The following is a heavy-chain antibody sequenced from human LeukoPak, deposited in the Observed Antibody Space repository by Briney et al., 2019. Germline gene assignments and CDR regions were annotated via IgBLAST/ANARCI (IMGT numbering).Heavy chain of an antibody. V-gene: IGHV4-61*08. CDR2: IYYSGST. D-gene: IGHD3-22*01. CDR3: ARDSNYYDRKAPYAFDI. J-gene: IGHJ3*02. CDR1: GGSISSGGYS. Sequence: PSETLSLTCAVSGGSISSGGYSWSWIRQPPGKGLEWIGYIYYSGSTNYNPSLKSRVTISVDTSKNQFSLKLSSVTAADTAVYYCARDSNYYDRKAPYAFDIWGQGTMVTASS.